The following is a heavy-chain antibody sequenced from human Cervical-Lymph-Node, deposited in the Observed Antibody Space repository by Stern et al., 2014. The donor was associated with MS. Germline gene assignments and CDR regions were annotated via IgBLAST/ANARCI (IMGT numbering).Heavy chain of an antibody. CDR3: ATHEYTIFGVVTPQWFDP. CDR1: GGSISSSSYY. CDR2: IYYSGST. J-gene: IGHJ5*02. Sequence: QLQLQESGPGLVKPSETLSLTCTVSGGSISSSSYYWAWIRQPPGTGLEWIGSIYYSGSTYYNPSLKSRVTIYVDTSQNQFSLQLSSVTAADTAVYYCATHEYTIFGVVTPQWFDPWGQGTLVTVSS. V-gene: IGHV4-39*01. D-gene: IGHD3-3*01.